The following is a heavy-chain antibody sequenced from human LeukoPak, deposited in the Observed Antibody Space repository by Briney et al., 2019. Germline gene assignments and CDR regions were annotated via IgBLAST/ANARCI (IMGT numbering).Heavy chain of an antibody. Sequence: SVKVSCKASGGTFSSYAISWVRQAPGQGLEWMGGTIPIFGTANYAQKFQGRVTITTDESTSTAYMELSSLRSEDTAVYYCARSEGYCSGGSCPDRRYYYYYYYMDVWGKGTTVTVSS. D-gene: IGHD2-15*01. V-gene: IGHV1-69*05. CDR3: ARSEGYCSGGSCPDRRYYYYYYYMDV. J-gene: IGHJ6*03. CDR1: GGTFSSYA. CDR2: TIPIFGTA.